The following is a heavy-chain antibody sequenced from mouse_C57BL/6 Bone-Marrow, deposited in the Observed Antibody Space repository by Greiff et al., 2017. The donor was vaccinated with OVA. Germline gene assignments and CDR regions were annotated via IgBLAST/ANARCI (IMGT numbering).Heavy chain of an antibody. V-gene: IGHV1-19*01. CDR2: INPYNGGT. CDR3: ARWSSYGYWYFDV. Sequence: EVQLQQSGPVLVKPGASVKMSCKASGYTFTDYYMNWVKQSHGKSLEWIGVINPYNGGTSYNQKFKGKATLTVDKSSSTAYMELNSLTSEDSAVYYCARWSSYGYWYFDVWGTGTTVTVSS. J-gene: IGHJ1*03. D-gene: IGHD1-1*01. CDR1: GYTFTDYY.